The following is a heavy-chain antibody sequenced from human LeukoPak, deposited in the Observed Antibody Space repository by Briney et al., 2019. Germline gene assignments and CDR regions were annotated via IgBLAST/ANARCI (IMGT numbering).Heavy chain of an antibody. Sequence: PGGSLRLSCAASGFTFSSYGMHWVRQAPGKGLEWVAFIRYDGSNKYYADSVKGRFTISRDNSKNTLYLQMNSLRAEDTAVYYCARDCPKGLLGYYYYGMDVWGQGTTVTVSS. J-gene: IGHJ6*02. CDR1: GFTFSSYG. CDR3: ARDCPKGLLGYYYYGMDV. V-gene: IGHV3-30*02. D-gene: IGHD1-26*01. CDR2: IRYDGSNK.